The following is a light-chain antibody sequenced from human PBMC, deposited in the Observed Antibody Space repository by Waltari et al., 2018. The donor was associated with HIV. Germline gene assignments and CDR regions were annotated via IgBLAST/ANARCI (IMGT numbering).Light chain of an antibody. CDR1: ALPKQY. Sequence: SHELTQPPSVSVSPGQTARITCSGDALPKQYAYWYQQKPGQAPVLVIYKDSERPSGIPARFSGSSSGTIVTLTISGVQAEDEADYYCQSPDSSGTWVFGGGTKLTVL. CDR2: KDS. J-gene: IGLJ3*02. V-gene: IGLV3-25*03. CDR3: QSPDSSGTWV.